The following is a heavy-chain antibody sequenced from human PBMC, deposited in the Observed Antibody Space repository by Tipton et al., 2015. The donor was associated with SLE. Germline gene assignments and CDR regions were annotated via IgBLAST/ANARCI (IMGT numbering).Heavy chain of an antibody. D-gene: IGHD3-22*01. CDR2: INHSGSP. CDR3: ARGYYDSSVYDAFDI. Sequence: TLSLTCAVYGGSFSGYYWSWIRQPPGKGLEWIGEINHSGSPNYNPSLKSRVTISVDTSKNQFSLKLSSVTAADTAVYYCARGYYDSSVYDAFDIWGQGTMVTVSS. J-gene: IGHJ3*02. CDR1: GGSFSGYY. V-gene: IGHV4-34*01.